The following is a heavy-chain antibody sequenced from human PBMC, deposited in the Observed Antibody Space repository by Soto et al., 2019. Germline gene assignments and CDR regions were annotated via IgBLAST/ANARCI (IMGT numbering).Heavy chain of an antibody. V-gene: IGHV1-3*01. CDR2: INAGNGNT. CDR1: GYTFTSYA. CDR3: AREGHYDFWSGYWYWFDP. Sequence: ASVKVSWKASGYTFTSYAMHWVRQAPGQRLEWMGWINAGNGNTKYSQKFQGRVTITRDTSASTAYMELSSLRSEDTAVYYCAREGHYDFWSGYWYWFDPWGQGTLVTVSS. J-gene: IGHJ5*02. D-gene: IGHD3-3*01.